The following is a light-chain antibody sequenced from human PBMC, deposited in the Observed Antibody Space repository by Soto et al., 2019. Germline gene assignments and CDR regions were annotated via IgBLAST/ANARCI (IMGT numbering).Light chain of an antibody. Sequence: EIVMTQSPATLSVSPGERATLSCRASQSVSNNLAWYQQKPGQAPSLLIYGASTRAPGIPARFSGSGSGTEFTLSISSLQSEYFAVYYCQQYNTWSPLTFGGGTKVETK. CDR2: GAS. CDR3: QQYNTWSPLT. CDR1: QSVSNN. V-gene: IGKV3-15*01. J-gene: IGKJ4*01.